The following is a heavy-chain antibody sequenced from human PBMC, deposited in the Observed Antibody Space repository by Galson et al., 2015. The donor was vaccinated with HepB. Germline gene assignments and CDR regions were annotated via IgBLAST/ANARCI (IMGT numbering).Heavy chain of an antibody. D-gene: IGHD1-14*01. CDR1: GFTFSSYG. CDR3: ARDAEHVSGAFDI. V-gene: IGHV3-30*03. J-gene: IGHJ3*02. CDR2: ISYDGSNK. Sequence: SLRLSCAASGFTFSSYGMHWVRQAPGKGLEWVAVISYDGSNKYYADSVKGRFTTSRDNSKNTLYLQMNSLRAEDTAVYYCARDAEHVSGAFDIWGQGTMVTVSS.